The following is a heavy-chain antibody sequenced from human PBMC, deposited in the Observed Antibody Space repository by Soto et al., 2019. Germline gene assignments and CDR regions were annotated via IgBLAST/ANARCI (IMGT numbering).Heavy chain of an antibody. CDR1: GGSLSSYY. J-gene: IGHJ5*02. D-gene: IGHD6-6*01. CDR3: ARSIAARLNWFDP. Sequence: SETLSLTWVVSGGSLSSYYWSWIRQPPGKGLEWIGYIYYSGSTNYNPSLKGRFTISRDNAKNSLYLQMNSLRAEDTAVYYCARSIAARLNWFDPSGQGTLVTVSS. CDR2: IYYSGST. V-gene: IGHV4-59*12.